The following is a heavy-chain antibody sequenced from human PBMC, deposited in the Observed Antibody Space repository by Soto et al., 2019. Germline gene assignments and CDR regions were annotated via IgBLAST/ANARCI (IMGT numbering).Heavy chain of an antibody. J-gene: IGHJ4*02. CDR3: ARDRDWAFDY. V-gene: IGHV3-48*04. CDR2: IFASSTTI. CDR1: GFTFSSYS. Sequence: GGSLRLSCVPSGFTFSSYSMVWVRQAPGKGLEWVSYIFASSTTIYYADSVKGRFTVSRDNTQNSLFLLMNSLRAEETAVYYCARDRDWAFDYWGQGTLVTVSS. D-gene: IGHD3-9*01.